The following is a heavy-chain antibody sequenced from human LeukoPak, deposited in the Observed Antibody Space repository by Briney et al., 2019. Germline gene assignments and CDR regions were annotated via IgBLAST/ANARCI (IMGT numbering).Heavy chain of an antibody. CDR1: GGSVSSGSYY. D-gene: IGHD3-10*01. J-gene: IGHJ5*02. CDR2: IYYSGST. V-gene: IGHV4-61*01. Sequence: SETLSLTCTVSGGSVSSGSYYWSWIRQPPGKGLEWIGYIYYSGSTNYNPSLKSRVIMSVDTSKDQFSLKVTSVPAADTAVYYCARGSGRFGEFRWFDPWGQGTLVSVPS. CDR3: ARGSGRFGEFRWFDP.